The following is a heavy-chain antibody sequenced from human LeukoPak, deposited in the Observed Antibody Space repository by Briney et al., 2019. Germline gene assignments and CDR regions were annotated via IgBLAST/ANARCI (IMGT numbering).Heavy chain of an antibody. CDR3: ARESSTADYYYYMDV. D-gene: IGHD2-2*01. CDR2: VYTRGNT. Sequence: PSETLSLTRTVSGGSITSYFWSWIRQPAGKGLEWIGRVYTRGNTNYNPSLKSRVTISVDTSKNQFSLKLSSVTAADTAVYYCARESSTADYYYYMDVWGKGTTVTVSS. J-gene: IGHJ6*03. CDR1: GGSITSYF. V-gene: IGHV4-4*07.